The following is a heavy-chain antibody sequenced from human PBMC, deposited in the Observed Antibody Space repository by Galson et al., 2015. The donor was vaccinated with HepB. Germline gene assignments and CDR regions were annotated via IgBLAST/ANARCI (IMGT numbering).Heavy chain of an antibody. D-gene: IGHD2-15*01. V-gene: IGHV1-69*13. Sequence: SVKVSCKASGGTSSSYAINWVRQAPGQGLEWMGGIIPAYGTTKYAQKFQGRVTITADESTNTAYMELSSLRSEDTAVYYCARVGGKLGYCSGGSCSNWFDPWSQGTLVTVSS. CDR2: IIPAYGTT. CDR3: ARVGGKLGYCSGGSCSNWFDP. J-gene: IGHJ5*02. CDR1: GGTSSSYA.